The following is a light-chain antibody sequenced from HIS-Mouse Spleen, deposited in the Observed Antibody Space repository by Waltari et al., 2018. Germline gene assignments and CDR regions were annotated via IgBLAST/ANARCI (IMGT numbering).Light chain of an antibody. CDR3: QQYGSSLFT. J-gene: IGKJ3*01. Sequence: EIVLTQSPGTLSLSPGERATLSCRASQSVSSSYLAWYQPKPGQAPRLLIYGASSRATGIPDRFSGSGSGTDFTLTISRLEPEDFAVYYCQQYGSSLFTFGPGTKVDIK. CDR1: QSVSSSY. V-gene: IGKV3-20*01. CDR2: GAS.